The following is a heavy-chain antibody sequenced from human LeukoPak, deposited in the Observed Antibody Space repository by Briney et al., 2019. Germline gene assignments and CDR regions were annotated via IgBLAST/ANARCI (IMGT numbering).Heavy chain of an antibody. J-gene: IGHJ2*01. CDR3: ARHDYGYYAYWYFDL. D-gene: IGHD4-17*01. CDR2: IYYSGST. Sequence: SETLSLTCTVSGGSISSYYWSWIRQPPGKGLEWIGYIYYSGSTNYNPSLKSRVTISVDTSKNQFSLKLSSVTAADTAVYYCARHDYGYYAYWYFDLWGRGTLVTVSS. V-gene: IGHV4-59*08. CDR1: GGSISSYY.